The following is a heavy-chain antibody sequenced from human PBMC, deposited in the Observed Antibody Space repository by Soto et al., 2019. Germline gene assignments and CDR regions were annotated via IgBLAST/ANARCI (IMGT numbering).Heavy chain of an antibody. D-gene: IGHD6-13*01. Sequence: GGSLRLSCAASGFTFRSYGMHWVRLAPGKGLDWVAVIWYDGSNKYYADSVKGRFTISRDNSKDTLYLEMNTLRAEDTAVYYCARGIAAYYYTMDVWGQGTTVTVSS. CDR2: IWYDGSNK. CDR1: GFTFRSYG. V-gene: IGHV3-33*01. J-gene: IGHJ6*02. CDR3: ARGIAAYYYTMDV.